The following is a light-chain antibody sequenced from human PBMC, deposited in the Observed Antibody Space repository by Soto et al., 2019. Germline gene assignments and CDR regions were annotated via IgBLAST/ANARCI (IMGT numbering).Light chain of an antibody. CDR1: QSVSSN. Sequence: EIVMTQSPATLSVSPGERATLSCRASQSVSSNLAWYQQKPGQAPRLLIYGASTRATGISARFSGSRSGTEFTLTLSSLQSEDFAVYYCQQYNNWPPTFVQGTRLDIK. V-gene: IGKV3-15*01. CDR3: QQYNNWPPT. CDR2: GAS. J-gene: IGKJ5*01.